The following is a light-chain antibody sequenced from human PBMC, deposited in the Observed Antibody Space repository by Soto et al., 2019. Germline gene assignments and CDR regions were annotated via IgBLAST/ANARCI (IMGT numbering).Light chain of an antibody. CDR1: NIGGRS. J-gene: IGLJ3*02. Sequence: SYELTQPPSVSVAPGQTARITCGGSNIGGRSVHWYQQKPGQAPILVVHDDRDRPSGIPERFSGSNSGNTATLTISRVEVGDEADYYCQVWDSSSDHWVFGGGTKVTVL. CDR3: QVWDSSSDHWV. V-gene: IGLV3-21*02. CDR2: DDR.